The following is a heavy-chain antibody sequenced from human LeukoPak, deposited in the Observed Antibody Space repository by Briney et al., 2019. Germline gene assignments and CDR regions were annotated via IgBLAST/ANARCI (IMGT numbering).Heavy chain of an antibody. CDR3: AREKGVTTVVTPVDY. D-gene: IGHD4-23*01. J-gene: IGHJ4*02. Sequence: SVKVSCKASGGTFSSYAISWVRQAPGQGLEWMGRISPILGIANYAQKFQGRVTITADKSTSTAYMELSSLRSDDTAVYYCAREKGVTTVVTPVDYWGQGTLVTVSS. CDR1: GGTFSSYA. CDR2: ISPILGIA. V-gene: IGHV1-69*04.